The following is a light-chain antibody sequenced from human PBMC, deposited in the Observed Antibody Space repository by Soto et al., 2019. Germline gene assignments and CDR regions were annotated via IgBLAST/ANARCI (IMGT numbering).Light chain of an antibody. V-gene: IGKV3-15*01. Sequence: EIVMTQSPATLSVSPGERATLSCRASQSVSSNLAWYQQKPGQAPRRLIYGASTRATGIPARFSGSGSGTEFTLTISILQSEDFAVYYCQQYNNWPPVWTFGQGTKVEIK. CDR1: QSVSSN. CDR2: GAS. J-gene: IGKJ1*01. CDR3: QQYNNWPPVWT.